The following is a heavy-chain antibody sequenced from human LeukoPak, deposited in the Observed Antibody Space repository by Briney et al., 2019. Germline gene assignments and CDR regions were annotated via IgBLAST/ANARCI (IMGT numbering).Heavy chain of an antibody. Sequence: ASVKLSCKASVGTFSSYTISWVRQAPGQGLEWMGRIIPILGIANYAQKFQGRVTITADKSTSTAYMELSSLRSEDTAVYYCARSGINFVPRGFDYWGQGTLVTVSS. D-gene: IGHD1-14*01. V-gene: IGHV1-69*02. CDR1: VGTFSSYT. CDR2: IIPILGIA. J-gene: IGHJ4*02. CDR3: ARSGINFVPRGFDY.